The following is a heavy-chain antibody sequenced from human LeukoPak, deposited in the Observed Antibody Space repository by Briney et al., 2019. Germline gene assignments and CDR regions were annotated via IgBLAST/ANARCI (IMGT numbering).Heavy chain of an antibody. V-gene: IGHV3-23*01. CDR2: ITSSGGDT. J-gene: IGHJ4*02. D-gene: IGHD6-19*01. CDR3: AKGYSSGWYLSHKTRLIDY. Sequence: PGGSLRLSCRTSGFTFRSYDMTWVRQAPGKGLEWVSTITSSGGDTYYVDSVEGRFTISRDNLENTLYLQMNSLRAEDTAVYYCAKGYSSGWYLSHKTRLIDYWGQGTLVTVSS. CDR1: GFTFRSYD.